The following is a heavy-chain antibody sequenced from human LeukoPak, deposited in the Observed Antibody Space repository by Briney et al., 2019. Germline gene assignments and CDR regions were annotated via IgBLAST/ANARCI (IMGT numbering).Heavy chain of an antibody. J-gene: IGHJ4*02. Sequence: GGSLRLSCAASGFTFSNYWMSWVRQAPGKGLERVANINQDGTEKYYMDSVKGRFTISRDNAKNSLHLQMDSLRVEDTAIYYCARRYSWGQGILVTVSS. CDR3: ARRYS. CDR2: INQDGTEK. CDR1: GFTFSNYW. V-gene: IGHV3-7*01.